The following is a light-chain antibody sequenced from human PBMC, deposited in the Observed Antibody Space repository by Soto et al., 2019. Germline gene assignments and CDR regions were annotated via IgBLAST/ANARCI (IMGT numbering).Light chain of an antibody. CDR3: GTWDSSLSVVV. Sequence: QSVLTQPPSVSAAPGQTVTISCSGSSSNIGRNYVSWYQQHPGTAPKLLIYENNKRPSGIPDRFSGSKSGTSATLGITGLQTGDEADYYCGTWDSSLSVVVFGGGTKLTVL. CDR1: SSNIGRNY. V-gene: IGLV1-51*02. CDR2: ENN. J-gene: IGLJ2*01.